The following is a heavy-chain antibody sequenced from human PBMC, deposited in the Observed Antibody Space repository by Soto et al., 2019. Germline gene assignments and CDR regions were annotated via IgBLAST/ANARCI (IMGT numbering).Heavy chain of an antibody. Sequence: QVTLKESGPVLVKPTATLTLRCTVSGLSITDSEMGVSWIRQPPGQPLEWLAPIDSSGEKSYRTFLKSRLAISKDTSKSQIVLTMTNMDPADTATYYCARRHLAVAVSPWFDPWGQGIPVTVSS. CDR3: ARRHLAVAVSPWFDP. CDR2: IDSSGEK. V-gene: IGHV2-26*01. J-gene: IGHJ5*02. CDR1: GLSITDSEMG. D-gene: IGHD6-19*01.